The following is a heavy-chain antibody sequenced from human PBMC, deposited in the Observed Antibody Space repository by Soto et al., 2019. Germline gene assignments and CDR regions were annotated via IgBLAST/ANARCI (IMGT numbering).Heavy chain of an antibody. CDR3: ARIWGGGGYALIY. V-gene: IGHV3-11*01. D-gene: IGHD2-8*01. CDR2: ISSSGTTT. Sequence: QVQLVESGGGLVKPGGSLRLSCAASGFTFSDFYMSWIRQAPGKGLEWISYISSSGTTTYYTDSVKGRFTISRDNAKNSLYLQMNTLRDEDTAVYYCARIWGGGGYALIYWGQGTLLTVSS. J-gene: IGHJ4*02. CDR1: GFTFSDFY.